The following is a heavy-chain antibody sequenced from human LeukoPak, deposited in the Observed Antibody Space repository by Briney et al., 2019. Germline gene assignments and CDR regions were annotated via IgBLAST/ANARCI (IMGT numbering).Heavy chain of an antibody. CDR3: ARDKGILWFGELLEVDY. D-gene: IGHD3-10*01. J-gene: IGHJ4*02. CDR1: GYTFTSYG. CDR2: ISAYNGNT. Sequence: ASVKVSCKASGYTFTSYGISCVRQAPGQGLEWMGWISAYNGNTNYAQKLQGRVTMTTDTSTSTAYMELRSLRSDDTAVYYCARDKGILWFGELLEVDYWGQGTLVTVSS. V-gene: IGHV1-18*04.